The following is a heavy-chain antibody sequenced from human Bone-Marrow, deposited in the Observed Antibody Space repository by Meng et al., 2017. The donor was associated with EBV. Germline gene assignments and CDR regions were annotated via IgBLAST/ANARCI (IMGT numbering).Heavy chain of an antibody. CDR3: ARRSITMVRGVDDWFDP. D-gene: IGHD3-10*01. V-gene: IGHV4-61*01. J-gene: IGHJ5*02. Sequence: QVQLRESCPGLVKPAGTLSLTCTVSGGSVSSGNYYWNWIRQPPGRGLEWIGYIHYSGSTGYNPSLKSRVIISVDTSKNQFSLKLSSVTAADTAVYYCARRSITMVRGVDDWFDPWGQGTLVTVSS. CDR2: IHYSGST. CDR1: GGSVSSGNYY.